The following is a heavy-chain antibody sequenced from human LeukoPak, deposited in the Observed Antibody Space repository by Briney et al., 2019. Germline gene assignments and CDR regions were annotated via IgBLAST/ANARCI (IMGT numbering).Heavy chain of an antibody. V-gene: IGHV3-48*01. CDR2: ISSSGSTI. CDR1: GFTFSSYA. CDR3: ARGQVYYYDSSGYWAHPAFDI. J-gene: IGHJ3*02. D-gene: IGHD3-22*01. Sequence: HAGGSLRLSCAASGFTFSSYAMSWVRQAPGKGLEWVSYISSSGSTIYYADSVKGRFTISRDNSKNTLYLQMNSLRAEDTAVYYCARGQVYYYDSSGYWAHPAFDIWGQGTMVTVSS.